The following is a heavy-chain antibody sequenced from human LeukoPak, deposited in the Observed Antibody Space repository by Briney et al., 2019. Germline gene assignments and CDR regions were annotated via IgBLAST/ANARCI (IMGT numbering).Heavy chain of an antibody. CDR3: ARVYPEYRWLQRLYYYYYMDV. CDR2: IYYSGST. D-gene: IGHD5-24*01. V-gene: IGHV4-59*11. J-gene: IGHJ6*03. Sequence: PSETLSLTCTVSGGSISSHYWSWIRQPPGKGLEWIGYIYYSGSTNYNPSLKSRVTISVDTSKNQFSLKLSSVTAADTAVYYCARVYPEYRWLQRLYYYYYMDVWGKGTTVTVSS. CDR1: GGSISSHY.